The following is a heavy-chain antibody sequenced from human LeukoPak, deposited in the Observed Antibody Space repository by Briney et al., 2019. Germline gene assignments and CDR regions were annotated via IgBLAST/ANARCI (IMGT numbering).Heavy chain of an antibody. Sequence: PGGSLRLSCAASGSTFSDYYMSWIRQAPGKGLEWVANIKQDGREKYYVDSVKGRFIISRDNAKNSLYLQMNSLRAEDTAVYHCARVEDYDILTGFDYWGQGTLVTVSS. J-gene: IGHJ4*02. D-gene: IGHD3-9*01. CDR2: IKQDGREK. CDR1: GSTFSDYY. V-gene: IGHV3-7*01. CDR3: ARVEDYDILTGFDY.